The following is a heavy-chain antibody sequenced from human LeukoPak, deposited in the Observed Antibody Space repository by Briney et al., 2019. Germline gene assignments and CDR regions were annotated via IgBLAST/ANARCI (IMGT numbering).Heavy chain of an antibody. CDR2: IIPIFGTA. CDR3: AILVEMATVIFDY. J-gene: IGHJ4*02. Sequence: ASVKVSCKASGGTYSSYAISWVRQAPGQGLEWMGGIIPIFGTANYAQKLQGRVTITTDESTSTAYMELSSLRSEDTAVYYCAILVEMATVIFDYWGQGTLVTVSS. CDR1: GGTYSSYA. V-gene: IGHV1-69*05. D-gene: IGHD5-24*01.